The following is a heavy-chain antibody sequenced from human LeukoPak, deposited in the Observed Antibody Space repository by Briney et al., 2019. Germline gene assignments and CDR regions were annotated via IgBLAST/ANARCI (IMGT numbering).Heavy chain of an antibody. CDR2: IYYSGST. J-gene: IGHJ3*02. Sequence: SETLSLTCTVSGGSISSYYWGWIRQPPGKGLEWIGYIYYSGSTNYNPSLKSRVTISVDTSKNQFSLKLSSVTAADTAVYYCARDGRIGQWLDQKRGAFDIWGQGTMVTVSS. D-gene: IGHD6-19*01. CDR1: GGSISSYY. V-gene: IGHV4-59*12. CDR3: ARDGRIGQWLDQKRGAFDI.